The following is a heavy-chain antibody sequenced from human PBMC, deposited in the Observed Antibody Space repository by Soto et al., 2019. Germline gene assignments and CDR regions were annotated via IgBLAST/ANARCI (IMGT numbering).Heavy chain of an antibody. CDR3: ARVGGNVKWELRSYFDY. J-gene: IGHJ4*02. D-gene: IGHD1-26*01. CDR1: GFTFSSYA. CDR2: ISYDGSNK. Sequence: QVQLVESGGGVVQPGRSLRLSCAASGFTFSSYAMHWVRQAPGKGLEWVAVISYDGSNKYYADSVKGRFTISRDNSKNTLYLQMNSLRAEDTAVYYCARVGGNVKWELRSYFDYWGQGTLVTVSS. V-gene: IGHV3-30-3*01.